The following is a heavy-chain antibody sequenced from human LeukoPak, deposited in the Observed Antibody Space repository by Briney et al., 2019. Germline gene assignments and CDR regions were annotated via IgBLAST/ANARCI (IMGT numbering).Heavy chain of an antibody. CDR2: INPNSGGT. Sequence: ASVKVSCKASGYTFTGYYIHWVRQAPGQGLEWMGWINPNSGGTNYAKKFQGRVTMTRDTSISTAYMELSRLRSDDTAVYYCARGQTPRPGYSSRARYYYYMDVWGKGTTVTVSS. V-gene: IGHV1-2*02. J-gene: IGHJ6*03. CDR1: GYTFTGYY. CDR3: ARGQTPRPGYSSRARYYYYMDV. D-gene: IGHD6-13*01.